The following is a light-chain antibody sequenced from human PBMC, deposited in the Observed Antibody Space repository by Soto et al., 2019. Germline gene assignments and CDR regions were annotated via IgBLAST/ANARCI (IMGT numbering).Light chain of an antibody. V-gene: IGLV1-40*01. CDR3: QSYDSSLNGVV. Sequence: QSALTQPPSVSGAPGQRVTISCTGSSSNIGTGYDVHWYQQLPGTAPKLLIYGNNNRPSGVPDRFSGSKSGTSASLAITGLQAEDEADYYCQSYDSSLNGVVFGGGTKLTVL. CDR2: GNN. CDR1: SSNIGTGYD. J-gene: IGLJ2*01.